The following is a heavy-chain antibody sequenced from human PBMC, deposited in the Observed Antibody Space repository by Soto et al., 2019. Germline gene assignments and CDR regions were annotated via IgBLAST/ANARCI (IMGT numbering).Heavy chain of an antibody. Sequence: QVQLVQSGAEVKKPGSSVKVSCKASGGTFSSYAISWVRQAPGQGLEWMGGIIPIFGTANYAQNFQGRVTITADKSTSTACMELSSLRSEDTAVYYCAREDHGGYEFSSRLDYWGQGTLVTVSS. D-gene: IGHD5-12*01. CDR3: AREDHGGYEFSSRLDY. CDR2: IIPIFGTA. CDR1: GGTFSSYA. V-gene: IGHV1-69*06. J-gene: IGHJ4*02.